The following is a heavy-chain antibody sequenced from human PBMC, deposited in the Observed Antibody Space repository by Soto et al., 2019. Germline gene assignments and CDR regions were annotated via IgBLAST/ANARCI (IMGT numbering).Heavy chain of an antibody. CDR1: GYRFSNYW. D-gene: IGHD3-22*01. Sequence: PGESLKISCKVSGYRFSNYWIGWVRQMPGKGLEWLGIIYPGDSDTRYSPSFQGQVTISADKSIDTAYLQWSSLKASDTAMYYCARGGDSSGYYSPINIWGQGTMVTVSS. CDR2: IYPGDSDT. CDR3: ARGGDSSGYYSPINI. V-gene: IGHV5-51*01. J-gene: IGHJ3*02.